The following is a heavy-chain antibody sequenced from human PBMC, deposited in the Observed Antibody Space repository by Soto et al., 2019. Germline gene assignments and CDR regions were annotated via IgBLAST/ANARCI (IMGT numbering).Heavy chain of an antibody. Sequence: SQTLSLTCVISGDSVSSNTASWNWIRQSPSRGLEWLGRTYFRSKLYNDYAVSVKSRIIINPDTYNNQLSLKLNSVTPEDTAVYLCAKGDNLGPKTGYAFDPWGQGIMVTVSS. D-gene: IGHD5-12*01. CDR1: GDSVSSNTAS. CDR3: AKGDNLGPKTGYAFDP. V-gene: IGHV6-1*01. CDR2: TYFRSKLYN. J-gene: IGHJ5*02.